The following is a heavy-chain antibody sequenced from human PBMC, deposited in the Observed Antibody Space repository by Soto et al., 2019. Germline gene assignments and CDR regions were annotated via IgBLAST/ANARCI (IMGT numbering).Heavy chain of an antibody. J-gene: IGHJ5*02. Sequence: GGSLSLSCAASGFTFSSYSMNWVRRAPGKGLEWVSSISSSSSYIYYADSVKGRFTISRDNAKNSLYRQMNSLRAEDTAVYYCARGAEYYDFWSGFENWFDPWGQGTLVTVSS. V-gene: IGHV3-21*01. CDR3: ARGAEYYDFWSGFENWFDP. CDR2: ISSSSSYI. CDR1: GFTFSSYS. D-gene: IGHD3-3*01.